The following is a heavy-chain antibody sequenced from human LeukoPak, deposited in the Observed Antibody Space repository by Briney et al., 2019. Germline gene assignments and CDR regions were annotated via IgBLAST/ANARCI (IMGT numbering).Heavy chain of an antibody. CDR2: INHSGST. CDR1: GGSFSGYY. V-gene: IGHV4-34*01. CDR3: ATHREYYDFWSGYLLEDY. Sequence: SETLSLPCAVYGGSFSGYYWSWIRQPPGKGLEWIGEINHSGSTNYNPSLKSRVTISVDTSKNQFSLKLSSVTAADTAVYYCATHREYYDFWSGYLLEDYWGQGTLVTVPS. J-gene: IGHJ4*02. D-gene: IGHD3-3*01.